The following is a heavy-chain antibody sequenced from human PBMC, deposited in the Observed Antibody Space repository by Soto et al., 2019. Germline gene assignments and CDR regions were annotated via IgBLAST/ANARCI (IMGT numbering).Heavy chain of an antibody. D-gene: IGHD3-16*02. V-gene: IGHV4-34*01. CDR1: GGSFSGCY. CDR2: INHSGST. J-gene: IGHJ4*02. CDR3: ARRHSVPYVWGSYRYRGYFDY. Sequence: LSLTCAVYGGSFSGCYLSWIRHPPVKLLEWIGEINHSGSTNYNPSLKSRVTISVDTSKNQFSLKLSSVTAADTAVYYCARRHSVPYVWGSYRYRGYFDYWGQGTLVTVSS.